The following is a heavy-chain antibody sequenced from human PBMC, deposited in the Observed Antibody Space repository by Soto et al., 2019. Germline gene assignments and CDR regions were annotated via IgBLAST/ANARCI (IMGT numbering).Heavy chain of an antibody. Sequence: QVQLVESGGGAVQPGRSLRLSCAASGFIFSSYAMHWVRQAPGKGLEWVAVISYDGSNKYYADSVKGRFTISRDNSKNTLYLQMNSLRAEDTAVYYCAKELQRSFDYWGQGTLVTVSS. D-gene: IGHD2-21*02. V-gene: IGHV3-30-3*02. J-gene: IGHJ4*02. CDR2: ISYDGSNK. CDR1: GFIFSSYA. CDR3: AKELQRSFDY.